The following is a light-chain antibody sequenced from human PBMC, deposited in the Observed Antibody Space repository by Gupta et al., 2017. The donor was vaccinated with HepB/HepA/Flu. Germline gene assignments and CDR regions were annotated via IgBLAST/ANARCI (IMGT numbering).Light chain of an antibody. CDR1: QGIGSY. Sequence: DIQLTQSPSFLSASVGDRVTITCRASQGIGSYLAWYQQRPGKALNLLIYAASTLQSGVPSRFSGSGSGTEFSLSISSLQPEDFATYYCQQFNTYPRTFGQGTKLEIK. J-gene: IGKJ1*01. V-gene: IGKV1-9*01. CDR2: AAS. CDR3: QQFNTYPRT.